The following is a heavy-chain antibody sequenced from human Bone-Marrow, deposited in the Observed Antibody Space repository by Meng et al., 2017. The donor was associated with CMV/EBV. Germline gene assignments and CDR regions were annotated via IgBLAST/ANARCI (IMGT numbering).Heavy chain of an antibody. J-gene: IGHJ1*01. CDR1: FSNAW. CDR2: IKSKTDGGTT. D-gene: IGHD3-3*01. CDR3: TPWHDYYDFWIGYYSFSY. Sequence: FSNAWMNWVRQAPGKGMEWVGRIKSKTDGGTTDYAAPVKGRFTISRDDSTNPLYLPLHSLPPPYPAVYFSTPWHDYYDFWIGYYSFSYWGPLTLFPLSS. V-gene: IGHV3-15*07.